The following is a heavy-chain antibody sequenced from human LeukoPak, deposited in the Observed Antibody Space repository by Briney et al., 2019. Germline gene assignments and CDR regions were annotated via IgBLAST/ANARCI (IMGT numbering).Heavy chain of an antibody. Sequence: GASVKVSCKASGGTFISYAISWVRQAPGQGLEWMGRIIPILGIANYAQKFQGRVTITADKSTSTAYMELSRLRSEDTAVYYCATIRYCSSTSCLWFDPWGQGTLVTVSS. CDR3: ATIRYCSSTSCLWFDP. J-gene: IGHJ5*02. D-gene: IGHD2-2*01. CDR2: IIPILGIA. V-gene: IGHV1-69*04. CDR1: GGTFISYA.